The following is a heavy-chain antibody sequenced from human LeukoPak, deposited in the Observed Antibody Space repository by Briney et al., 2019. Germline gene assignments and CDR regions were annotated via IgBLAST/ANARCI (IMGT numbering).Heavy chain of an antibody. D-gene: IGHD2-15*01. Sequence: SETLSLTCTVSGYSISNGFYWAWIRQPPGKGLEWIGSVYHTGSTYSNPSLKSRVTISVDTSKNQISLSLTSVTAADTAVYYCARVAGVEVAPATSYWGQGTLVTVSS. CDR2: VYHTGST. CDR1: GYSISNGFY. J-gene: IGHJ4*02. V-gene: IGHV4-38-2*02. CDR3: ARVAGVEVAPATSY.